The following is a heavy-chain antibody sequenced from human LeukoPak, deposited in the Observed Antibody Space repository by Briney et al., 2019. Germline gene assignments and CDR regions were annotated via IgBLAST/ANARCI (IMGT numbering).Heavy chain of an antibody. J-gene: IGHJ4*02. V-gene: IGHV1-18*04. CDR2: ISAYNGNT. CDR1: GYTFTSYY. Sequence: AASVKVSCKASGYTFTSYYMHWVRQAPGHGLEWMGWISAYNGNTNYAQKLQGRVTMTTDTSTSTAYMELRSLRSDDTAVYYCARDRRILTGPDYWGQGTLVTVSS. CDR3: ARDRRILTGPDY. D-gene: IGHD3-9*01.